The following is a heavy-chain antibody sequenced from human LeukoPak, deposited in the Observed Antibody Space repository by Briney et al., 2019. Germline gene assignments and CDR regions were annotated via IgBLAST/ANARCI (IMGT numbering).Heavy chain of an antibody. Sequence: VASVKVSCKASGGTFSSYAISWVRQAPGQGLEWMGGIIPIFGTANYAQKFQGRVTITTDESTSTAYMELSSLRSEDTTVYYCARAPSTVTATYDHYWGQGTLVPVSS. CDR2: IIPIFGTA. D-gene: IGHD4-11*01. J-gene: IGHJ4*02. V-gene: IGHV1-69*05. CDR1: GGTFSSYA. CDR3: ARAPSTVTATYDHY.